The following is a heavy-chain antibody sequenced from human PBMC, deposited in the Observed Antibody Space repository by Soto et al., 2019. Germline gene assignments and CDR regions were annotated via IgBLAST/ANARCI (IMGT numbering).Heavy chain of an antibody. CDR1: GFTVSTKY. V-gene: IGHV3-66*01. J-gene: IGHJ4*02. CDR3: ARDTWAADY. Sequence: EVQLVESGGGLVQPGGSLRLSCAASGFTVSTKYMSWVRQAPGKGLEWVAVIYSGGSTFYADSVRGRFTISRDNSKNTVNLQMNSLRAADTAVYYCARDTWAADYWGQGTLVTVSS. CDR2: IYSGGST. D-gene: IGHD3-16*01.